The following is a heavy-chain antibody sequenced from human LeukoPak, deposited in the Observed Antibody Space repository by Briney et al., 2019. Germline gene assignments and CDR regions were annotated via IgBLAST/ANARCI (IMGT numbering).Heavy chain of an antibody. Sequence: SETLSLTCTVSGGSISSYYWSWLRQPPGKVLEWIAYISDIGSINYNPSLKSRVTISLDTSKNQFSLKLSSVTAADTAVYYCAGHHPRNTVDFWGQGTLVTVSS. V-gene: IGHV4-59*08. D-gene: IGHD2/OR15-2a*01. CDR3: AGHHPRNTVDF. CDR1: GGSISSYY. J-gene: IGHJ4*02. CDR2: ISDIGSI.